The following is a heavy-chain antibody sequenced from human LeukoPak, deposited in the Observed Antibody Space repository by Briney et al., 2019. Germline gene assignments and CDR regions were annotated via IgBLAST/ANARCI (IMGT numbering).Heavy chain of an antibody. V-gene: IGHV3-30*18. Sequence: PGGSLRLSCAASGFTFRDYGMHWVRQAPGKGLEWLAFISYDGSNKYYADSVKGRFTISRDNSKNTLYLQMNSLRAEDTAVYYCAKDPRLDYGDYDVSDYWGQGTLVIVSS. J-gene: IGHJ4*02. CDR3: AKDPRLDYGDYDVSDY. CDR1: GFTFRDYG. D-gene: IGHD4-17*01. CDR2: ISYDGSNK.